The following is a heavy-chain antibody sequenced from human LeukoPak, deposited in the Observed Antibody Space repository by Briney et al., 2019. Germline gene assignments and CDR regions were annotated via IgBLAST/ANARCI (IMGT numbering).Heavy chain of an antibody. CDR2: IYYSGST. V-gene: IGHV4-59*08. CDR3: ARIKWELPGGFDY. Sequence: SETLSLTCTVSGGSISSYYWSWIRQPPGKGLEWIGYIYYSGSTNYNPSLKNRVTISVDTSKNQFSLKLSSVTAADTAVYYCARIKWELPGGFDYWGQGTLVTVSS. CDR1: GGSISSYY. J-gene: IGHJ4*02. D-gene: IGHD1-26*01.